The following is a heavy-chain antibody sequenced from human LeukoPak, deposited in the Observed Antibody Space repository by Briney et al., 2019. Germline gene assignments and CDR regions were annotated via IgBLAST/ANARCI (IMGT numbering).Heavy chain of an antibody. J-gene: IGHJ4*02. CDR1: GFIFSNYA. CDR3: AKWGDYDVLTGYYVSDF. D-gene: IGHD3-9*01. Sequence: QTGGSLRLSCAAPGFIFSNYAMYWVRQAPGKGLEWVSAISGRSGSTYYADSVKGRFTISRDSSKNTLYLQMNSLRADDTAVYYCAKWGDYDVLTGYYVSDFWGQGTLVTVSS. V-gene: IGHV3-23*01. CDR2: ISGRSGST.